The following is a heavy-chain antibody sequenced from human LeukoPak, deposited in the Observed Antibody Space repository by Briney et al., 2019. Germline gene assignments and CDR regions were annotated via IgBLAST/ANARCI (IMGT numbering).Heavy chain of an antibody. D-gene: IGHD6-13*01. CDR3: ARVIGSWQGVYFDY. Sequence: SETLSLTCTVSGGSLSSYYWSWIRQPPGKGLEWIGYIYYSGSTNYNPSLKSRVTISVDTSKNQFSLKLSSVTAADTAVYYCARVIGSWQGVYFDYWGQGTLVTVSS. CDR1: GGSLSSYY. J-gene: IGHJ4*02. CDR2: IYYSGST. V-gene: IGHV4-59*01.